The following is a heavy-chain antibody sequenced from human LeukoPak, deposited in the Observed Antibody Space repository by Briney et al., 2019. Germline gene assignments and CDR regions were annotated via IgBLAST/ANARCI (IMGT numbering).Heavy chain of an antibody. CDR3: ARDQISYCSGGSCRGRAFDI. CDR1: GGSISSYY. Sequence: SETLSLTCTVSGGSISSYYWSWIRQPPGKGLERIGEINHSGSTNYNPSLKSRVTISVDTSKNQFSLKLSSVTAADTAVYYCARDQISYCSGGSCRGRAFDIWGQGTMVTVSS. CDR2: INHSGST. V-gene: IGHV4-34*01. J-gene: IGHJ3*02. D-gene: IGHD2-15*01.